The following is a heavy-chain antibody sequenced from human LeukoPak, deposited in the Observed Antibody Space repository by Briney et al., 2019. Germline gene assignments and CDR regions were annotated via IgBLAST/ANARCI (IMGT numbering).Heavy chain of an antibody. CDR1: GFTVSSNY. CDR3: ARDYCSSTSCPLPFDY. Sequence: GGSLRLSCAASGFTVSSNYMSWVRQAPGKGLEWVSSISSSSSYIYYADSVKGRFTISRDNAKNSLYLQMNSLRAEDTAVYYCARDYCSSTSCPLPFDYWGQGTLVTVSS. CDR2: ISSSSSYI. V-gene: IGHV3-21*01. J-gene: IGHJ4*02. D-gene: IGHD2-2*01.